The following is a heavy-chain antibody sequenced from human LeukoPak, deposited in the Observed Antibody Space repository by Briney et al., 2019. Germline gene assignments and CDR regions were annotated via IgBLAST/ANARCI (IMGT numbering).Heavy chain of an antibody. CDR3: ARHLSRVWYFDY. CDR2: IYYSGST. D-gene: IGHD2-21*01. V-gene: IGHV4-59*08. Sequence: SETLSLTCTVSGGSISSYYWSWIRQPPGKGLEWIGYIYYSGSTNYDPSLKSRVTISVDTSKNQFSLKLSSVTAADTAVYYCARHLSRVWYFDYWGQGTLVTVSS. J-gene: IGHJ4*02. CDR1: GGSISSYY.